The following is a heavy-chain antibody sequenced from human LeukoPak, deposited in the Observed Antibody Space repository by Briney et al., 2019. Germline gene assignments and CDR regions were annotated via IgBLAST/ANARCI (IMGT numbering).Heavy chain of an antibody. CDR2: IYYGGST. CDR1: GGSISSYY. Sequence: SETLSLTCTVSGGSISSYYWSWIRQPPGKGLEWIGYIYYGGSTNYNPSLKSRVTISVDTSKNQFSLKLSSVTAADTAVYYCARGYSSSSGYYFDYWGQGTLVTVSS. J-gene: IGHJ4*02. CDR3: ARGYSSSSGYYFDY. V-gene: IGHV4-59*08. D-gene: IGHD6-6*01.